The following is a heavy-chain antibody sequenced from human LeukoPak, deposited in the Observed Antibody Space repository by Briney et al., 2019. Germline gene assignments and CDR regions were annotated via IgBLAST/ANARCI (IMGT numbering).Heavy chain of an antibody. J-gene: IGHJ5*02. V-gene: IGHV4-30-4*02. CDR1: GGSISSGDYY. CDR2: IYYSGST. D-gene: IGHD3-10*01. Sequence: SETLSLTCTVSGGSISSGDYYWSWIRQPPGKGLEWIGYIYYSGSTYYNPSLKSRVTISVDTSKNQFSLKLSSVTAADTAVYYCARDAHYYGSGSYYHHNWFDPWGQGTLVTVSS. CDR3: ARDAHYYGSGSYYHHNWFDP.